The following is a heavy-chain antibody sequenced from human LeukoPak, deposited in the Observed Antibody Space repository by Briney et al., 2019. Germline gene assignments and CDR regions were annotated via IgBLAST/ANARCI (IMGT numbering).Heavy chain of an antibody. CDR2: IKSKTDGGTT. CDR1: GFTFSNAC. Sequence: GGSLRLSCAASGFTFSNACMRWVRQAPGKGLEWVGRIKSKTDGGTTDYAAPVKGRFTISRDDSKNTLYLQMNSLKTEDTAVYYCTTDIGAGDIVVVPAGLWGQGTLVTVSS. D-gene: IGHD2-2*01. J-gene: IGHJ4*02. V-gene: IGHV3-15*01. CDR3: TTDIGAGDIVVVPAGL.